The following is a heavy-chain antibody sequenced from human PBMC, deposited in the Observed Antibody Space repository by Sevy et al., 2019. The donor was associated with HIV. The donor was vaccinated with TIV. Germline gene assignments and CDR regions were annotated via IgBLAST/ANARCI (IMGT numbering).Heavy chain of an antibody. V-gene: IGHV4-59*03. CDR2: FYYSGRT. CDR1: GGSISGYY. J-gene: IGHJ6*02. Sequence: SETLSLTCTVSGGSISGYYWSWIRQPPGKGLECIGYFYYSGRTNYNPSLKSRVTISVDTSKNQFSLKLSSVTAADTAVYYCATCSPDYYYGMDVWGQGTTVTVSS. CDR3: ATCSPDYYYGMDV. D-gene: IGHD2-15*01.